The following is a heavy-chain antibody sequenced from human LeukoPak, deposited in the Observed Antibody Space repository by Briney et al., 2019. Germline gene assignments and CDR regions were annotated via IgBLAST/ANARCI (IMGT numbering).Heavy chain of an antibody. CDR2: VSDTGRST. J-gene: IGHJ4*02. CDR1: GFTFNKYA. D-gene: IGHD1-1*01. V-gene: IGHV3-23*01. Sequence: SGGSLRLSCAASGFTFNKYAVSWVRQAPGKGLEWVSTVSDTGRSTYYADSVKGRFTISRDNSKDTLSLQMNSLRADDTAVYYCTKRLEPTTTAVGRSFDYWGQGTLVTVTS. CDR3: TKRLEPTTTAVGRSFDY.